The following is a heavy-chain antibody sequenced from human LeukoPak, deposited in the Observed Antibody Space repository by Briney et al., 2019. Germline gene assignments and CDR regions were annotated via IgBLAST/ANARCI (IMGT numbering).Heavy chain of an antibody. Sequence: PSETLSLTCTGSGVSIHSYWSWIRQPAGKGLEWIGRISGSGTITYNPALQSRLTISIDTSKNQFSLKLMSVTAADTAVYYCARDSGTTGEVKFDPWGQGTLVTVSS. V-gene: IGHV4-4*07. CDR2: ISGSGTI. CDR3: ARDSGTTGEVKFDP. D-gene: IGHD3-10*01. CDR1: GVSIHSY. J-gene: IGHJ5*02.